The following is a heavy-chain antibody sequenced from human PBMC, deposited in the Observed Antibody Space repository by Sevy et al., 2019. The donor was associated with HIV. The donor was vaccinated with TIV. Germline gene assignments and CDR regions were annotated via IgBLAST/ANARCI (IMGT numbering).Heavy chain of an antibody. D-gene: IGHD3-3*01. CDR2: ISSSSSYI. CDR1: GFTFSSYS. V-gene: IGHV3-21*01. CDR3: ARDQLIHPNTILGVVRAFDI. J-gene: IGHJ3*02. Sequence: GGSLRLSCAASGFTFSSYSMNWVRQAPGKGLEWVSSISSSSSYIYYADSVKGRFTISRDNAKNSLYLQMNSLRAEDTAVYYCARDQLIHPNTILGVVRAFDIWGQGTMVTVSS.